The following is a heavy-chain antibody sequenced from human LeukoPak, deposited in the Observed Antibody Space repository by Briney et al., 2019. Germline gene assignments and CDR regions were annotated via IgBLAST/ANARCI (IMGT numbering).Heavy chain of an antibody. V-gene: IGHV3-23*01. CDR1: GFTFSSYG. CDR2: ISGSGGST. J-gene: IGHJ4*02. D-gene: IGHD6-13*01. CDR3: AKDQRYSSSGKDY. Sequence: GGSLRLSCAASGFTFSSYGMSWVRQAPGKGLEWVSAISGSGGSTYYADSVKGRFTISRDNSKNTLYLQMNSLRAEDTAVYYCAKDQRYSSSGKDYWGQGTLVTVSS.